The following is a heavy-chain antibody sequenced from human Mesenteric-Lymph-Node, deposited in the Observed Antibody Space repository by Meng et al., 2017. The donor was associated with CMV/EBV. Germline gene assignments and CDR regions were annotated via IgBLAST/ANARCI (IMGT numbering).Heavy chain of an antibody. J-gene: IGHJ4*02. Sequence: CSFSGFSLSSRGVGVGWIRQPPGKALEWLALIYWDDDKLYSPSLKSRLTITKGTSKNQVVLTMTNMDPLDTATHYCAHTGGSGSFPYWGQGILVTVSS. V-gene: IGHV2-5*02. D-gene: IGHD3-10*01. CDR1: GFSLSSRGVG. CDR3: AHTGGSGSFPY. CDR2: IYWDDDK.